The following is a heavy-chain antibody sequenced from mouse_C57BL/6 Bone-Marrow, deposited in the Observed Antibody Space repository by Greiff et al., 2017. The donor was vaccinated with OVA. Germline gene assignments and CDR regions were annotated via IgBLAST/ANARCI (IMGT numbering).Heavy chain of an antibody. CDR2: IYPGSGNT. CDR1: GYTFTDYY. Sequence: QVHVKQSGAELVRPGASVKLSCKASGYTFTDYYINWVKQRPGQGLEWIARIYPGSGNTYYNEKFKGKATLTAEKSSSTAYMQLSSLTSEDSAVYFCAREDGSSLYYAMDYWGQGTSVTVSS. CDR3: AREDGSSLYYAMDY. V-gene: IGHV1-76*01. J-gene: IGHJ4*01. D-gene: IGHD1-1*01.